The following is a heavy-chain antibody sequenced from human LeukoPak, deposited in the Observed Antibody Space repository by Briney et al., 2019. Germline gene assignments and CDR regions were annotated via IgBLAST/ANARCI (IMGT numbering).Heavy chain of an antibody. D-gene: IGHD3-9*01. Sequence: SETLSLTCTVSGGSISSYYWSWIRQPPGKGLEWIGYIYYSGSTNYIPSLKSRVTISVDTSKNQFSLKLSSVTAADTAVYYCARGSPYFDSAFDPWGQGTLVTVSS. J-gene: IGHJ5*02. CDR3: ARGSPYFDSAFDP. CDR2: IYYSGST. CDR1: GGSISSYY. V-gene: IGHV4-59*01.